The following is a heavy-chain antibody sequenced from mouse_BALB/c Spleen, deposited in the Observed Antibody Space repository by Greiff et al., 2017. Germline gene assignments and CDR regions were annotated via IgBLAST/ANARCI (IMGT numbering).Heavy chain of an antibody. Sequence: EVQGVESGGGLVKPGGSLKLSCAASGFTFSSYAMSWVRQSPEKRLEWVAEISSGGSYTYYPDTVTGRFTISRDNAKNTLYLEMSSLRSEDTAMYYCAREMVITTATKYYYAMDYWGQGTSVTVSS. D-gene: IGHD1-2*01. J-gene: IGHJ4*01. CDR1: GFTFSSYA. CDR2: ISSGGSYT. CDR3: AREMVITTATKYYYAMDY. V-gene: IGHV5-9-4*01.